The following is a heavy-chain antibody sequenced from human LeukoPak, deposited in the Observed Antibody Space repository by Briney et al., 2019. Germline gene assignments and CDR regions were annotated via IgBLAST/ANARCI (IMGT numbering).Heavy chain of an antibody. V-gene: IGHV3-30*02. CDR3: ARLLARPNAFDI. Sequence: GGSLRLSCAASGFTFSSYGMHWVRQAPGKGLEWVAFIRYDGSNKYYADSVKGRFTISRDNSKNTLYLQMNSLRSEDTAVYYCARLLARPNAFDIWGQGTMVTVSS. D-gene: IGHD6-6*01. J-gene: IGHJ3*02. CDR1: GFTFSSYG. CDR2: IRYDGSNK.